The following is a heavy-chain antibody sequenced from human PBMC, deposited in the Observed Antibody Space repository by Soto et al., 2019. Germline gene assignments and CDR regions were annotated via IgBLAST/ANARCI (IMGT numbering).Heavy chain of an antibody. Sequence: SVKVSCKASGGTFSSYAISWVRQAPGQGLEWMGGIIPIFGTANYAQKFQGRVTITADKSTSTAYMELSSLRSEDTAVYYCARGKYYYDNSGILPPYYYYGMDVWGQGTTVTVSS. CDR2: IIPIFGTA. J-gene: IGHJ6*02. CDR3: ARGKYYYDNSGILPPYYYYGMDV. V-gene: IGHV1-69*06. D-gene: IGHD3-22*01. CDR1: GGTFSSYA.